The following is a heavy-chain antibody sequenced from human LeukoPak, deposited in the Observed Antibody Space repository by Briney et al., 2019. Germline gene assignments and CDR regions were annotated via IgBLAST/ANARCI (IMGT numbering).Heavy chain of an antibody. CDR1: GFTLSSYG. Sequence: GGSLRLSCAASGFTLSSYGMRWVRQAPGKGVEGVSSISSSIFYLYSADSVNGLFTISRDNPKNSLYLQMNSLRAEDTAVYYCARARPGIAAAAYYYYGMDVWGQGTTVTVSS. CDR3: ARARPGIAAAAYYYYGMDV. D-gene: IGHD6-13*01. CDR2: ISSSIFYL. V-gene: IGHV3-21*01. J-gene: IGHJ6*02.